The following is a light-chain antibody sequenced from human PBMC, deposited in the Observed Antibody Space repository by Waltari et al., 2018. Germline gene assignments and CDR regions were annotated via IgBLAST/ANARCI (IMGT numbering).Light chain of an antibody. CDR1: QSISSY. CDR3: QQRSKSFT. CDR2: DAS. V-gene: IGKV3-11*01. J-gene: IGKJ3*01. Sequence: DIVLKQSPATLSLYPGDRATLSCRASQSISSYLAWYQQKPGQAPRLLIYDASTRATGIPARFSGSGSVTDFTLTISSLEPEDFAIYYCQQRSKSFTFGSGTKVDMK.